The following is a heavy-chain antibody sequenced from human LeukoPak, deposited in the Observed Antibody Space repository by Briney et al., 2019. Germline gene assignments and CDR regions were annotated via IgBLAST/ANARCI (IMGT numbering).Heavy chain of an antibody. CDR1: GCTFGSYG. V-gene: IGHV1-69*11. J-gene: IGHJ4*02. CDR2: INTVLNKT. CDR3: AREGEERLHNRFDY. Sequence: GASVKVSCTASGCTFGSYGIRWVRQAPGQGLDWVGKINTVLNKTNYAQRLQGRVTITADASTRTAYMETSSLRSEDTAVYYCAREGEERLHNRFDYWGQGTLVTVSS. D-gene: IGHD3-16*01.